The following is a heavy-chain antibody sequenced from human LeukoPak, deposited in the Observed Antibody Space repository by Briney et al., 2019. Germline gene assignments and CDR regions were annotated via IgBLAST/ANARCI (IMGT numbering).Heavy chain of an antibody. CDR3: SAAWRLDL. CDR2: VDPEGGAI. D-gene: IGHD1-1*01. Sequence: ASVKISCKASGYTFTDYVIHWVRQAPGKRPEWLGRVDPEGGAILYADSFRDRITLTADSSKDTAYMELSRLTSDDTAVFFCSAAWRLDLWGQGTLVIVSS. CDR1: GYTFTDYV. V-gene: IGHV1-69-2*01. J-gene: IGHJ4*02.